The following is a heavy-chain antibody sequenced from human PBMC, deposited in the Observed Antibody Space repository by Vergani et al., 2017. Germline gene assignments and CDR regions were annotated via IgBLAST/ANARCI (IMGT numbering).Heavy chain of an antibody. V-gene: IGHV4-39*01. CDR1: GFTFDDYG. CDR2: IYYSGST. Sequence: VQLVESGGGVVRPGGSLRLSCAASGFTFDDYGMSWVRQAPGKGLEWIGSIYYSGSTYYNPSLKSRVTISVDTSKNQFSLKLSSVTAADTAVYYCARHGGGRGCSGYDCPIDYWGQGTLVTVSS. D-gene: IGHD5-12*01. CDR3: ARHGGGRGCSGYDCPIDY. J-gene: IGHJ4*02.